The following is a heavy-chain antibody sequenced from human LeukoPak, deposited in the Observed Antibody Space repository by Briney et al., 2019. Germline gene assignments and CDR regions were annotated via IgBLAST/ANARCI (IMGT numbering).Heavy chain of an antibody. J-gene: IGHJ6*02. CDR2: IYYSGST. D-gene: IGHD3-9*01. V-gene: IGHV4-59*01. CDR1: GGSISSYY. CDR3: ARGSLSAWLLRSDYYYGMDV. Sequence: SETLSLTCTVSGGSISSYYWSWIRQPPGKGLEWIGYIYYSGSTNYNPSLKSRVTISVDTSKNQFSLKLSSVTAADTAVYYCARGSLSAWLLRSDYYYGMDVWGQGTTVTVSS.